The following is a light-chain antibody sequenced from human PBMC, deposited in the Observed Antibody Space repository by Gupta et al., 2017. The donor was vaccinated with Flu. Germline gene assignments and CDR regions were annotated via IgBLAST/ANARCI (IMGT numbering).Light chain of an antibody. Sequence: YQLTPPPAMSLSPGQTATITCSGAALSKQYVYWYRQRPGQAPVLLIYRDTERASGIPDRISGSSSGTRVTLTIRRVQTEDEADYYCQSADITGASRVFGGGT. J-gene: IGLJ3*02. CDR3: QSADITGASRV. V-gene: IGLV3-25*02. CDR2: RDT. CDR1: ALSKQY.